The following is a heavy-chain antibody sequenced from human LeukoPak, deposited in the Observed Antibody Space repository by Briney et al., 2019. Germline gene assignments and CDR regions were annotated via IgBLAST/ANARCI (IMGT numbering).Heavy chain of an antibody. D-gene: IGHD3-22*01. Sequence: GASVKVSCKASGYTFTSYGISWVRQAPGQGLEWMGWISAHNGNTNYAQKLQGRVTMTTDTSTSTAYMELRSLRSDDTAVYYCARDAWASYDDSSGYYPNYWGQGTLVTVSS. J-gene: IGHJ4*02. CDR2: ISAHNGNT. CDR1: GYTFTSYG. CDR3: ARDAWASYDDSSGYYPNY. V-gene: IGHV1-18*01.